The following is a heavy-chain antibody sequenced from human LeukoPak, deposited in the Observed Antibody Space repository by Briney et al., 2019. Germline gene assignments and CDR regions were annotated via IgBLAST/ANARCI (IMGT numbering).Heavy chain of an antibody. D-gene: IGHD3-10*01. CDR1: GYSFTIYG. CDR2: ISAYNGNT. V-gene: IGHV1-18*01. J-gene: IGHJ4*02. CDR3: ASFPYYGSGSYPSHDY. Sequence: ASVKVCCNASGYSFTIYGISWVRQAPGQGLEWMGWISAYNGNTNDAQKLQGRVTMSTDTSTSTAYMELRSLRSDDTAVYYCASFPYYGSGSYPSHDYWGQGTLVTVSS.